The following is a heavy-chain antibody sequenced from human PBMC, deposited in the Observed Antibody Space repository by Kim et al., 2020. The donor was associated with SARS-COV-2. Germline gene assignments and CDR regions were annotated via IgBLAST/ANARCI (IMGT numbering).Heavy chain of an antibody. V-gene: IGHV1-18*01. CDR3: ARGVRGVIIRDNWFDP. Sequence: KLQGRVTMTTDTSTSTAYMELRSLRSDDTAVYYCARGVRGVIIRDNWFDPWGQGTLVTVSS. D-gene: IGHD3-10*01. J-gene: IGHJ5*02.